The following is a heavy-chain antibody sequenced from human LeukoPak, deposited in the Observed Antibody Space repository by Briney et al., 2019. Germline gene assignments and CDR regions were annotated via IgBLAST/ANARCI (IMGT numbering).Heavy chain of an antibody. CDR2: ITSNGDNT. Sequence: PGGSLRLSCAASGFTFSTYAMHWVRQAPGKGLEYVASITSNGDNTYYANSVKGRLTISRDNSKNTLYLQMGSLRAEDMAVYYCVRDRAGNGDYWGQGTLVTVSS. V-gene: IGHV3-64*01. CDR3: VRDRAGNGDY. J-gene: IGHJ4*02. D-gene: IGHD4-23*01. CDR1: GFTFSTYA.